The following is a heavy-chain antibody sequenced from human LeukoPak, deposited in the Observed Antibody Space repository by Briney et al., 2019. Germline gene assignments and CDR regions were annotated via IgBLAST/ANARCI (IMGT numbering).Heavy chain of an antibody. J-gene: IGHJ5*02. D-gene: IGHD3-10*01. Sequence: PSETLSLTCTVSGGSISSSSYYWGWIRQPPGKGLEWIGSIYYSGSTYYNPSLKSRVTISVDTSKNQFSLKLSSVTAADTAVYYCARAVYGSGSYCRPWGQGILVTVSS. CDR1: GGSISSSSYY. V-gene: IGHV4-39*07. CDR3: ARAVYGSGSYCRP. CDR2: IYYSGST.